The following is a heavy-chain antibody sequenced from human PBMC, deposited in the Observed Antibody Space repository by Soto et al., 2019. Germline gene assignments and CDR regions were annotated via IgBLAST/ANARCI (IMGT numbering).Heavy chain of an antibody. CDR2: IYHSGST. V-gene: IGHV4-30-2*01. Sequence: PSETLSLTCAVSGGSISSGGYCWSWIRQPPGKGLEWIGYIYHSGSTYYNPSLKSRVTISLDTSKNQFSLKLSSVTAADTAVYYCARLAAVAGTKYYYYYYGMDVWGQGTTVTVSS. CDR3: ARLAAVAGTKYYYYYYGMDV. D-gene: IGHD6-19*01. CDR1: GGSISSGGYC. J-gene: IGHJ6*02.